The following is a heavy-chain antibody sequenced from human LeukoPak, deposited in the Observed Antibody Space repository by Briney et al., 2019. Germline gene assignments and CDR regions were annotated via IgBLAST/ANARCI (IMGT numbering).Heavy chain of an antibody. CDR2: IIPIFGTA. CDR3: ARVRGSGSYYITAHFDY. D-gene: IGHD3-10*01. CDR1: GGTFSSYA. J-gene: IGHJ4*02. Sequence: SVKVSCKASGGTFSSYAISWVRQAPGQGLEWMGGIIPIFGTANYAQKFQGRVTITADESTSTAYMELSSLRSEDTAVYYCARVRGSGSYYITAHFDYWGQGTLVTVSS. V-gene: IGHV1-69*13.